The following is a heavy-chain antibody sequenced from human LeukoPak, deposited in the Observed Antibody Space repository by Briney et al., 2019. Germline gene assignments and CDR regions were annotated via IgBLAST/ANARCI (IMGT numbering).Heavy chain of an antibody. CDR2: IYYSGST. D-gene: IGHD3-22*01. CDR1: GGSISSSSYC. J-gene: IGHJ4*02. Sequence: SETLSLTCTVSGGSISSSSYCWGWIRQPPGKGLEWIGSIYYSGSTYYNPSLKSRVTISVDTSKNQFSLKLSSVTAADTAVYYCARLPYYYDSSGYSLWGQGTLVTVSS. V-gene: IGHV4-39*07. CDR3: ARLPYYYDSSGYSL.